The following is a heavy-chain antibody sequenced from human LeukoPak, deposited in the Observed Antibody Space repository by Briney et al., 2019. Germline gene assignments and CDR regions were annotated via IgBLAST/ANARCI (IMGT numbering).Heavy chain of an antibody. V-gene: IGHV1-24*01. J-gene: IGHJ5*02. Sequence: ASVKVSCKISGYTLTEVSMHWVRQAPGKGLEWMGGSDPADGEPIYAQKLQGRVTMTTDTSTSTAYMELRSLRSDDTAVYYCARLPYYDILTGYYDWFDPWGQGTLVTVSS. CDR2: SDPADGEP. CDR1: GYTLTEVS. CDR3: ARLPYYDILTGYYDWFDP. D-gene: IGHD3-9*01.